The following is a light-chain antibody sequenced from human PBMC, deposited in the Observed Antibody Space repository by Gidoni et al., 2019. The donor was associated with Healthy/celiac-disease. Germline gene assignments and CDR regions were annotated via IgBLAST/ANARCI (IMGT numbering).Light chain of an antibody. J-gene: IGKJ4*01. V-gene: IGKV1-39*01. CDR3: QQSYSTPPT. CDR1: QSISSY. Sequence: DIQMTQSPSSLSASVGDRVTITCRASQSISSYLNWYQPKPGKAPKLLINAASSLQSGVPSRFSGSGSGTDFTLTISSLQPEDFATYYCQQSYSTPPTFGGGTKVEIK. CDR2: AAS.